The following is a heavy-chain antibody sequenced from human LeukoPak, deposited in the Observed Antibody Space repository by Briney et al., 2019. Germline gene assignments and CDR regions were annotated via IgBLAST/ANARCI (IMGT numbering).Heavy chain of an antibody. CDR3: ARRPAARLTFDY. D-gene: IGHD2-2*01. CDR1: GGSINNYF. J-gene: IGHJ4*02. CDR2: TSHSGGA. Sequence: PETLSLTXTVSGGSINNYFWYWIRQPPGKGLEWIGYTSHSGGANYNPSLKSRVTMSLDTSKNQFSLNLGSVTAADTAVYYCARRPAARLTFDYWGQGTLVTVSS. V-gene: IGHV4-59*01.